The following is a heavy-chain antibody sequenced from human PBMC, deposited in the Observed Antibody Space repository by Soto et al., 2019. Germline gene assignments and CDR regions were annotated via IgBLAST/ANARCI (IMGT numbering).Heavy chain of an antibody. CDR3: AKGGHIDF. CDR1: GFSFSTYW. J-gene: IGHJ4*02. CDR2: IKADGSET. D-gene: IGHD3-16*01. Sequence: GGSLRLSCGASGFSFSTYWMSWVRQVPGTGLEWVANIKADGSETHYVDSVRGRFTISRDNAKTSLYLQVNSLRAEDTAVYYCAKGGHIDFCGQGTLVTVSS. V-gene: IGHV3-7*03.